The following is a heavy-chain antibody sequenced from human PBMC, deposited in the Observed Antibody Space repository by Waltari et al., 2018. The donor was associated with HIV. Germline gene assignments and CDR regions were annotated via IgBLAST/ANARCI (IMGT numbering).Heavy chain of an antibody. J-gene: IGHJ6*02. Sequence: QVQLQESGPGLVKPSQTLSLTCTVSGGPISSGDDYWSWIRQSPGKGLEWIGHIYYSGSTYYNPSLKSRVTISVDTSKNQFSLKLSSVTAADTAVYYCAKDPLGFGYYGMNVWGQGTTVTVSS. CDR1: GGPISSGDDY. V-gene: IGHV4-30-4*01. CDR3: AKDPLGFGYYGMNV. D-gene: IGHD3-10*01. CDR2: IYYSGST.